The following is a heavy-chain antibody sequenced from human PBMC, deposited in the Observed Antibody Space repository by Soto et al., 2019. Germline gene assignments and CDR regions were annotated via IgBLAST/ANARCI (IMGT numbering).Heavy chain of an antibody. CDR3: ARSVFP. Sequence: QVQLQESGPGLVKPSQTLSLTCTVSGGSINSGGYYWNWLRPHPGKGLEWIGYIYYSGSTYYNPSLQSRVTISVDTSKNQFSLKLSSVTAADTAVYYCARSVFPWGQGTLVTVSS. J-gene: IGHJ5*02. CDR1: GGSINSGGYY. CDR2: IYYSGST. V-gene: IGHV4-31*03.